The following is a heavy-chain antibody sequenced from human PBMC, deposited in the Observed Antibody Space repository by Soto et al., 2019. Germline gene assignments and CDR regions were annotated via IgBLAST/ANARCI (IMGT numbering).Heavy chain of an antibody. CDR1: GGSISSSNW. Sequence: PSETLSLTCAVSGGSISSSNWWSWVHQPPGKGLEWIGEIYHSGSTNYNPSLKSRVTISVDTSKNQFSLKLSSVTAADTAVYYCASVGAIGNYFDYWGQGTLVTVSS. V-gene: IGHV4-4*02. D-gene: IGHD1-26*01. CDR3: ASVGAIGNYFDY. J-gene: IGHJ4*02. CDR2: IYHSGST.